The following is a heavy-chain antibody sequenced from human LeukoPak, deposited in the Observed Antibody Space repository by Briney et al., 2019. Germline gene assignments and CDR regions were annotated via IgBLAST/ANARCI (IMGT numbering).Heavy chain of an antibody. CDR3: ARASSGWYYGY. CDR2: ISSSSSTI. Sequence: GGPLRLSCAASGFTFTDYYMSWIRQAPGKGLEWVSYISSSSSTIYYADSVKGRFTISRDNAKNSLYLQMNSLRAEDTAVYYCARASSGWYYGYWGQGTLVTVSS. D-gene: IGHD6-19*01. J-gene: IGHJ4*02. CDR1: GFTFTDYY. V-gene: IGHV3-11*04.